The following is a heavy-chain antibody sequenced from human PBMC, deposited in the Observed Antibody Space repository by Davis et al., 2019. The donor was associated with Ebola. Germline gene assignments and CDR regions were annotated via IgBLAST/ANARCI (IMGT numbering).Heavy chain of an antibody. CDR1: GFTFSSYW. CDR2: INSDGSST. J-gene: IGHJ4*02. Sequence: HTGGSLRLSCAASGFTFSSYWMHWVRQAPGKGLVWVSRINSDGSSTSYADSVKGRFTISRDNAKNSLYLQMNSLRAEDTAVYYCARADYDSSGYYYVVYWGQGTLVTVSS. V-gene: IGHV3-74*01. D-gene: IGHD3-22*01. CDR3: ARADYDSSGYYYVVY.